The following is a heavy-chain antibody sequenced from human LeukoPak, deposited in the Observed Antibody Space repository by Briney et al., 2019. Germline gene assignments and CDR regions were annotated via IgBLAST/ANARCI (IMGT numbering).Heavy chain of an antibody. CDR1: GGSISSYY. D-gene: IGHD3-3*01. J-gene: IGHJ4*02. V-gene: IGHV4-59*01. CDR2: IYYSGST. CDR3: ARAVGTILGVDSRQQAFDY. Sequence: PSETLSLTCTVSGGSISSYYWSWIWQPPGKGLEWIGYIYYSGSTNYNPSLKSRVTISVDTSKNQFSLKLSSVTAADTAVYYCARAVGTILGVDSRQQAFDYWGQGTLVTASS.